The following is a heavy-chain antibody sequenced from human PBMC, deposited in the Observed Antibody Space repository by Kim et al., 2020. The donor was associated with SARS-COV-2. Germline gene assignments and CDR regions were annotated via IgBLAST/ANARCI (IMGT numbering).Heavy chain of an antibody. D-gene: IGHD1-26*01. CDR3: AKDRSLRGELLRLDY. Sequence: GGSLRLSCAASGFTFSSYGMHWVRQAPGKGLEWVAVISYDGSNKYYADSVKGRFTISRDNSKNTLYLQMNSLRAEDTAVYYCAKDRSLRGELLRLDYWGQGTLVTVSS. J-gene: IGHJ4*02. CDR2: ISYDGSNK. CDR1: GFTFSSYG. V-gene: IGHV3-30*18.